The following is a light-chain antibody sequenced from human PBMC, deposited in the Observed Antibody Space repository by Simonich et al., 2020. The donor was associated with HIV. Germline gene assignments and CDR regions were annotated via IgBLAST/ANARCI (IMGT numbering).Light chain of an antibody. CDR1: SSDVNTYNY. V-gene: IGLV2-14*01. Sequence: QSALTQPASVSGSPGQSITISCTGTSSDVNTYNYLSWYQQHPGKAPKLMIYDVTKRPSGVANRFSGSKSGNTASLTISGLQAEDEAHYYCSSYIISVVFGGGTKLTVL. CDR3: SSYIISVV. J-gene: IGLJ3*02. CDR2: DVT.